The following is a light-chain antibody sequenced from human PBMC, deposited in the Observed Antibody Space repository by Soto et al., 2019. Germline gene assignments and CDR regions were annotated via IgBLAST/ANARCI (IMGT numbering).Light chain of an antibody. CDR1: QSVSSN. CDR2: AAS. Sequence: MGISQSRESVAVGQGEGPTGRCMTSQSVSSNLAWYQQKPGQAPRILIYAASTRETGIPARVSGSGSRTEFTLTISRLQSEDFEVYYCQQYRSWARTFGQGTKVDIK. J-gene: IGKJ1*01. V-gene: IGKV3-15*01. CDR3: QQYRSWART.